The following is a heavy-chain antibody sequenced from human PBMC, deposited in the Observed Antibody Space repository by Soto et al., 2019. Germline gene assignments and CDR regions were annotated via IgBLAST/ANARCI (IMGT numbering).Heavy chain of an antibody. CDR2: IFYSGST. CDR1: GGSIRSYY. CDR3: ARGAADTAMVDS. V-gene: IGHV4-59*01. D-gene: IGHD5-18*01. J-gene: IGHJ4*02. Sequence: PSSALSLTCTVPGGSIRSYYWTWIRQPPGKGLEWLGYIFYSGSTFYNPSLKIRVTISIHTSKSQFSLQLTSVTAADTAVHYCARGAADTAMVDSWGQGTLVIVSS.